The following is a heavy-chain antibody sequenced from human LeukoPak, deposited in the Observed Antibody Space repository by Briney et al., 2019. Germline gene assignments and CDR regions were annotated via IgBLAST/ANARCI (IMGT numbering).Heavy chain of an antibody. CDR2: INPNSGGT. V-gene: IGHV1-2*04. Sequence: ASVKVSCKASGYTFTGYYMHWVRQAPGQGLEWMGWINPNSGGTNYAQKFQGWVTMTRDTSISTAYMELSRLRSDDTAVYYCARDGSYYYGSGSPYYYYGMDVWGQGTTVTVSS. CDR1: GYTFTGYY. J-gene: IGHJ6*02. CDR3: ARDGSYYYGSGSPYYYYGMDV. D-gene: IGHD3-10*01.